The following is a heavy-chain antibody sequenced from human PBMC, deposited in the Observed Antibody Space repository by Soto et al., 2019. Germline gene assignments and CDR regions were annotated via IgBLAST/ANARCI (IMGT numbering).Heavy chain of an antibody. CDR1: GYTFTGYY. Sequence: ASVKVSCKASGYTFTGYYMHWGRQAPGQGLEGMGWINPNSGGTNYAHKFQGWVTMTRDTSISTAYMELSRLRSDDTAVYYCARDRSIAVAGTLGDAFDIWGQGTMVTVSS. CDR3: ARDRSIAVAGTLGDAFDI. J-gene: IGHJ3*02. CDR2: INPNSGGT. D-gene: IGHD6-19*01. V-gene: IGHV1-2*04.